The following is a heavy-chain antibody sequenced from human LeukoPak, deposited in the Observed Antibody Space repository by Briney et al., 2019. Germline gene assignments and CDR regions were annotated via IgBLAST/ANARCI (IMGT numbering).Heavy chain of an antibody. CDR1: GGTFSSYA. Sequence: SVKVSCKASGGTFSSYAISWVRQAPGQGLEWTGGIIPIFGTANYAQKFQGRVTITTDESTSTAYMELSSLRSEDTAVYYCARGISGSGSQRGFDYWGQGTLVTVSS. V-gene: IGHV1-69*05. CDR2: IIPIFGTA. D-gene: IGHD3-10*01. J-gene: IGHJ4*02. CDR3: ARGISGSGSQRGFDY.